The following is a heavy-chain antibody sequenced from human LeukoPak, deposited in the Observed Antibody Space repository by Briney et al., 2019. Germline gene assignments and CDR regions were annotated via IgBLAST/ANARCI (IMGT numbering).Heavy chain of an antibody. D-gene: IGHD2-15*01. Sequence: SETLSLTCTVSGGSISSYYWSWIRQPPGKGLEWIGEINHSGSTNYNPSLKSRVTISVDTSKNQFSLKLSSVTAADTAVYYCAREDSGTNFDYWGQGTLVTVSS. V-gene: IGHV4-34*01. J-gene: IGHJ4*02. CDR3: AREDSGTNFDY. CDR2: INHSGST. CDR1: GGSISSYY.